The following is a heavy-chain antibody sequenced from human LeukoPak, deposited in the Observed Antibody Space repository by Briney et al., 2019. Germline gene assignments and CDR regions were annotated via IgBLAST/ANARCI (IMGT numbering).Heavy chain of an antibody. J-gene: IGHJ4*02. CDR1: GFTFSSYE. V-gene: IGHV3-48*03. CDR3: ARDEYGDHAY. CDR2: ISSSGSTI. Sequence: GGSLRLSCAASGFTFSSYEMNWVRQAPGKGLEWVSYISSSGSTIYYADSVKGRFTISRDNAKNSLYLQMNSLRAEDTAVYYCARDEYGDHAYWGQGTLVTVSS. D-gene: IGHD4-17*01.